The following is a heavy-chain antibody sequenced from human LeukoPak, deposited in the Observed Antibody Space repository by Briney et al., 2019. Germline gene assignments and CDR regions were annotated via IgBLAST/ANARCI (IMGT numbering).Heavy chain of an antibody. CDR3: ANERGYNYGYSFDY. CDR1: GFTFDNHA. D-gene: IGHD5-18*01. V-gene: IGHV3-30-3*02. Sequence: PGGSLRLSCAASGFTFDNHAMHWVRQAPGKGLEWVAAIPNDGSKTYYADSVKGRFTISRDNSKNTLYLQMNSLRTEDAAVYYCANERGYNYGYSFDYWGQGTLVTVSS. CDR2: IPNDGSKT. J-gene: IGHJ4*02.